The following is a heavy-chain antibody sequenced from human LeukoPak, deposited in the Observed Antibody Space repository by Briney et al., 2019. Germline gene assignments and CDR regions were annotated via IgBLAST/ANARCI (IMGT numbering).Heavy chain of an antibody. V-gene: IGHV3-23*01. Sequence: AGGSLTLSCAASGFSFSSYTMSWVRQAPGKGLEWVSAICGSGGNTHYADSVKGRFPLSRDNSKNTLQLSRQRLRPEVTAVSYCAVPQWELLNWGQGTLVTVSS. CDR3: AVPQWELLN. D-gene: IGHD1-26*01. CDR2: ICGSGGNT. CDR1: GFSFSSYT. J-gene: IGHJ4*02.